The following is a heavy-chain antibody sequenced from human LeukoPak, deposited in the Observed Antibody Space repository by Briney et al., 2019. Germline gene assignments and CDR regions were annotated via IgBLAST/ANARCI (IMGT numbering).Heavy chain of an antibody. V-gene: IGHV3-30*18. CDR1: GFTFNTYG. CDR2: ISSDGTSK. J-gene: IGHJ4*02. CDR3: AKAAYCTSTSCHFSGYAQRPLDS. D-gene: IGHD2-2*01. Sequence: GGSLRLSCAASGFTFNTYGMLWVRQAPGKGLEWVAGISSDGTSKDYADSVKGRFTISRDNSKNTMYLQVNSLRAEDTAVYYCAKAAYCTSTSCHFSGYAQRPLDSWGQGTLVTVSS.